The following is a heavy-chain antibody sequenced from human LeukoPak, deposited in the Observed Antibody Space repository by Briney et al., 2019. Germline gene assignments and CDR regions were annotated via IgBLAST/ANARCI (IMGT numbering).Heavy chain of an antibody. CDR2: INPSGGST. CDR3: ARDSMVADAHDFDY. Sequence: ASVTVSCTASGYTFTIYYMHWVRQAPGQGLEWMGIINPSGGSTSYAQKFQGRVTMTRDMSTSTVYMELSSLRSEDTAVYYCARDSMVADAHDFDYWGQGTLVTVSS. D-gene: IGHD2-15*01. V-gene: IGHV1-46*01. CDR1: GYTFTIYY. J-gene: IGHJ4*02.